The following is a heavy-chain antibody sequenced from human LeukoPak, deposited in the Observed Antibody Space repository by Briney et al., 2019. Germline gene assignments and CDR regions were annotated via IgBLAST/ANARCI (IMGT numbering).Heavy chain of an antibody. CDR3: VRDLRTRLATPYQIDS. D-gene: IGHD5-12*01. CDR2: IIPNSGDT. CDR1: GHTFTDYH. V-gene: IGHV1-2*02. J-gene: IGHJ4*02. Sequence: ASVKVSCKASGHTFTDYHVHWVRQPPGQKLELMGWIIPNSGDTYYAQKFRDRVTMTRNTSISTVCMELNRLTSDDTAIYYCVRDLRTRLATPYQIDSWGQGSLVTVSS.